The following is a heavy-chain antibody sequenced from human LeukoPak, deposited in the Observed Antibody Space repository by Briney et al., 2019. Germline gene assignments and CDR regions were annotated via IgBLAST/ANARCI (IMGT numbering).Heavy chain of an antibody. CDR1: GFSFSSHA. J-gene: IGHJ4*02. CDR3: AKMSGYRATYPPDY. V-gene: IGHV3-23*01. Sequence: GGSLRLSCSASGFSFSSHAMTWVRQAPGKGLEWVSALSGSGDFKYYADSVKGRFTISRDNSKSTLYLQMNSLRAEDTAVYRCAKMSGYRATYPPDYWGQGALVTVSS. CDR2: LSGSGDFK. D-gene: IGHD1-26*01.